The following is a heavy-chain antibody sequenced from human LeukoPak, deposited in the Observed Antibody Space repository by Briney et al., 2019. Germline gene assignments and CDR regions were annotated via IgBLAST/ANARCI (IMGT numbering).Heavy chain of an antibody. V-gene: IGHV3-23*01. Sequence: GGSLRLSCAASGFTFSSYAMSWVRQAPGKGLEWVSGISGSGGSTYYADSVKGRFTISRDNSKNTLYLQMNSLRAEDTALYYCANLGVAALFYYMDVWGKGTTVTVPS. CDR2: ISGSGGST. CDR1: GFTFSSYA. CDR3: ANLGVAALFYYMDV. J-gene: IGHJ6*03. D-gene: IGHD6-19*01.